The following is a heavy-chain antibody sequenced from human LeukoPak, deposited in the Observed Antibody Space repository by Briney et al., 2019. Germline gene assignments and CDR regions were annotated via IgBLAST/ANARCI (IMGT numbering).Heavy chain of an antibody. CDR2: ISSSGSTI. Sequence: PGGSLRLSCAASGFTFSSYEMNWVRQAPGKGLEWVSYISSSGSTIYYADSVKGRFTISRDNAKNSPYLQMNSLRAEDTAVYYCARDRDYGDYAFDYWGQGTLVTVSS. J-gene: IGHJ4*02. CDR3: ARDRDYGDYAFDY. D-gene: IGHD4-17*01. V-gene: IGHV3-48*03. CDR1: GFTFSSYE.